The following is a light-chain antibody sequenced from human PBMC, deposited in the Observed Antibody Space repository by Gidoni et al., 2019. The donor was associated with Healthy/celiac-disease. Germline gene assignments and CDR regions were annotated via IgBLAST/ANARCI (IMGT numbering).Light chain of an antibody. J-gene: IGKJ1*01. CDR1: QSVSSSY. Sequence: ETVFTQSTGTLSLSPGERATLSCRASQSVSSSYLAWYQQKPGQAPRLLIYGASSRATGIPDRFSGSGSGTDFTLTISRLEPEDFAVYYCQQYGSSPWTFGQGTKVEIK. CDR3: QQYGSSPWT. CDR2: GAS. V-gene: IGKV3-20*01.